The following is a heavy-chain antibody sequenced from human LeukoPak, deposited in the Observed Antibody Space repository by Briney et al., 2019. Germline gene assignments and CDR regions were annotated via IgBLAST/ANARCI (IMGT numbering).Heavy chain of an antibody. CDR2: ISGSGDTT. CDR1: EPTFNNYA. Sequence: PGGSLRLSXAASEPTFNNYAMTWVRQSPGKGLEWVATISGSGDTTYYADSVTGRFTISRDNSRNTVFLQMNSLRVDDMATYYCARALRAAHRPVYTYYYMDVWGKGTTVTVSS. J-gene: IGHJ6*03. D-gene: IGHD5/OR15-5a*01. CDR3: ARALRAAHRPVYTYYYMDV. V-gene: IGHV3-23*01.